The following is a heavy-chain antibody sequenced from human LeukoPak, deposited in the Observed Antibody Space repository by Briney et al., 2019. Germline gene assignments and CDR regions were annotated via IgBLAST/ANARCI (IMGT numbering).Heavy chain of an antibody. CDR2: ISWDGGST. CDR1: GFTFDDYT. D-gene: IGHD6-19*01. V-gene: IGHV3-43*01. Sequence: PGGSLRLSCAASGFTFDDYTMHWVRQARGKGLEWVSLISWDGGSTYYADSVKGRFTISRDNSKNSLYLQMNSLRTEDTALYYCARSGSGWPDYYYYYMDVWGKGTTVTVSS. CDR3: ARSGSGWPDYYYYYMDV. J-gene: IGHJ6*03.